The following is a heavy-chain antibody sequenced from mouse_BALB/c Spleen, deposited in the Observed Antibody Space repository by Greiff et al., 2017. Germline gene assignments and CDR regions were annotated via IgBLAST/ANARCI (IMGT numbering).Heavy chain of an antibody. CDR3: ARDTTVVAPYAMDY. CDR1: GYTFTSYW. CDR2: INPSNGRT. J-gene: IGHJ4*01. D-gene: IGHD1-1*01. V-gene: IGHV1S81*02. Sequence: QVQLQQPGAELVKPGASVKLSCKASGYTFTSYWMHWVKQRPGQGLEWIGEINPSNGRTNYNEKFKSKATLTVDESSSTAYMQLSSLTSEDSAVYDCARDTTVVAPYAMDYWGQGTSVTVSS.